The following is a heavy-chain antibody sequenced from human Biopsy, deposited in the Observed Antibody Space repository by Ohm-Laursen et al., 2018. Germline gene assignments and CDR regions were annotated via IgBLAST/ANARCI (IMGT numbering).Heavy chain of an antibody. Sequence: SQTLSLTSTVSGGSVSSIVAYWAWIRQPPGKGLEFIGSIFYSGITYYTPSLQSRATMYMDTAKTQFSLRLSSVTAADTAVYYCARFQAGTIEVYGGQGTLVTVSS. CDR2: IFYSGIT. CDR3: ARFQAGTIEVY. CDR1: GGSVSSIVAY. D-gene: IGHD3-3*01. J-gene: IGHJ4*02. V-gene: IGHV4-39*01.